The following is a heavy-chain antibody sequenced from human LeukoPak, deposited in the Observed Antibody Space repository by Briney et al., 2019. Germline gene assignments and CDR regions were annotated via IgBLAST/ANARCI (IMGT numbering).Heavy chain of an antibody. CDR1: GGSISNSIYY. Sequence: PSETLSLTCTVSGGSISNSIYYWGWIRQPPGKGLEWIGTFYYTGSTYYNPSLKSRVTISVDMSNNQFSLNLSSVTAADTAVYYCAGQWGGSGRFLTPDYWGQGTLVTVSS. CDR3: AGQWGGSGRFLTPDY. J-gene: IGHJ4*02. D-gene: IGHD3-10*01. V-gene: IGHV4-39*01. CDR2: FYYTGST.